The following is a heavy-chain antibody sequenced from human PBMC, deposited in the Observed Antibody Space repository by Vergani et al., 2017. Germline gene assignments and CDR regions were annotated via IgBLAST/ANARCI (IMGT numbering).Heavy chain of an antibody. CDR3: AREGIAYLDY. CDR1: GFTFSSYE. CDR2: ISSSGSTI. D-gene: IGHD6-13*01. V-gene: IGHV3-48*03. Sequence: EVQLVESGGGLVQPGGSLRLSCAASGFTFSSYEINWVRQAPGKGLEWVSYISSSGSTIYYADSVKGRFTISRDNAKNSLYLQMNSLRADDTALYFCAREGIAYLDYWGPGTLVTVSS. J-gene: IGHJ4*02.